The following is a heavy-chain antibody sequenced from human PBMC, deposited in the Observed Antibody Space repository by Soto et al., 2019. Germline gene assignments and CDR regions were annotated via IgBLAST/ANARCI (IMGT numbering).Heavy chain of an antibody. D-gene: IGHD3-3*01. CDR3: ARELRFFGMDV. Sequence: GSLRLSCAASGFTFSSYSMNWVRQAPGKGLEWVSSISSSSSYIYYADSVKGRFTISRDNAKNSLYLQMNSLRAEDTAVYYCARELRFFGMDVWGQGTTVTVSS. J-gene: IGHJ6*02. CDR1: GFTFSSYS. CDR2: ISSSSSYI. V-gene: IGHV3-21*01.